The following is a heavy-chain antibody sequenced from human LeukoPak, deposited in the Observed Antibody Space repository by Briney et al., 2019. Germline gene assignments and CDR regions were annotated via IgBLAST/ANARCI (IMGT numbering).Heavy chain of an antibody. CDR1: GFTFSSYS. Sequence: GGSLRLSCAASGFTFSSYSMNWVRQAPGKGLEWVSYISSSSSTIYYADSVKGRFTISRDNAKNSLYLQMNSLRAEDTAVYYCARDLALEYSSSSVGYWDQGTLVTVSS. J-gene: IGHJ4*02. D-gene: IGHD6-6*01. CDR2: ISSSSSTI. V-gene: IGHV3-48*01. CDR3: ARDLALEYSSSSVGY.